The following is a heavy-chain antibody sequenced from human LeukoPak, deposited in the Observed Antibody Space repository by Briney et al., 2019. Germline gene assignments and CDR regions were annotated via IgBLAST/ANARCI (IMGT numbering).Heavy chain of an antibody. V-gene: IGHV1-46*01. D-gene: IGHD4-17*01. J-gene: IGHJ4*02. Sequence: GASVKVSCKASGYTFTSYYMHWVRQAPAQGLEWMGIINPSGGSTSYAQKFQGRVTMTRETSTSTVDMELSSLSSEDTAVYYCAREEAYGATFDYWGQGTLVTVSS. CDR2: INPSGGST. CDR3: AREEAYGATFDY. CDR1: GYTFTSYY.